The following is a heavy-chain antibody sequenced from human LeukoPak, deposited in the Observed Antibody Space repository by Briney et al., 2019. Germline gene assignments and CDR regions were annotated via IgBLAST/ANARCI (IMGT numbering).Heavy chain of an antibody. J-gene: IGHJ6*02. CDR2: IRSKANSYAT. V-gene: IGHV3-73*01. Sequence: GGSLKLSCVASVCSFSRSVVHWVRQASGKGLEGVGRIRSKANSYATAYAASVKGRFTISRDDSKNIAYLQMNSLKTEDTAVYYCTSRYCSSTSCYEYYYYGMDVWGQGTTVTVSS. CDR3: TSRYCSSTSCYEYYYYGMDV. D-gene: IGHD2-2*01. CDR1: VCSFSRSV.